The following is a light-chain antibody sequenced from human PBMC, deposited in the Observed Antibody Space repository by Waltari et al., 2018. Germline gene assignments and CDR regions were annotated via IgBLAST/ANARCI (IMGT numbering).Light chain of an antibody. V-gene: IGLV2-23*02. CDR2: EVI. CDR1: TGIGGTSDF. Sequence: QSALTQPASVSGAPGQSITISCSAVTGIGGTSDFVSWYQHHPGKVPKLLIYEVIKRPPDISDRFTGSESGNTASLSISGLQADDEADYYCCSYVQKDIWLFGRGTKVTVL. J-gene: IGLJ3*02. CDR3: CSYVQKDIWL.